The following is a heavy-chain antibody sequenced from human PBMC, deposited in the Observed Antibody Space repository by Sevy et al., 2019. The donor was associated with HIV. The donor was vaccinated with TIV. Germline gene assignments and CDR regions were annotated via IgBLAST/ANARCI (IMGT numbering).Heavy chain of an antibody. CDR2: IYYSGYP. CDR1: GGSISSGNYY. D-gene: IGHD1-1*01. Sequence: SETLSLTCTVSGGSISSGNYYWSWIRQPPGKGLEWIVSIYYSGYPDYNPSLKSRATISVDTSKNEFSLSLISVTAADTAMYYCASYNVGSYWGQGTLVTVSS. CDR3: ASYNVGSY. V-gene: IGHV4-30-4*01. J-gene: IGHJ4*02.